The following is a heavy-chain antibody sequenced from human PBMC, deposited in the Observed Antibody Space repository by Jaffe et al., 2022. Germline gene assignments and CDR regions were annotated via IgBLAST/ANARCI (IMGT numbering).Heavy chain of an antibody. CDR2: IYSGGST. CDR3: ARDWRDRKASMVQGVMGAFDI. V-gene: IGHV3-53*02. CDR1: GFTVSSNY. D-gene: IGHD3-10*01. Sequence: EVQLVETGGGLIQPGGSLRLSCAASGFTVSSNYMSWVRQAPGKGLEWVSVIYSGGSTYYADSVKGRFTISRDNSKNTLYLQMNSLRAEDTAVYYCARDWRDRKASMVQGVMGAFDIWGQGTMVTVSS. J-gene: IGHJ3*02.